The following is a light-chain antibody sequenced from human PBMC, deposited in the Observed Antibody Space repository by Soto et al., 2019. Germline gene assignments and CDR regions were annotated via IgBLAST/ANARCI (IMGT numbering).Light chain of an antibody. CDR3: QQYYDWPLVT. CDR2: GAS. V-gene: IGKV3-15*01. J-gene: IGKJ4*01. CDR1: QSVSSN. Sequence: EIVMTQSPATLSVSPGERATLSCRASQSVSSNLAWYQQKPGQAPRLLIYGASTRATGIPARFSGSGSGTEFTLTISSLQSEDFAIYYCQQYYDWPLVTFGGGTKVDI.